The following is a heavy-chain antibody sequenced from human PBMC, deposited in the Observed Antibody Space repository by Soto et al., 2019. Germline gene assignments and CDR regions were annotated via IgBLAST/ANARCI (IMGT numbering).Heavy chain of an antibody. D-gene: IGHD6-13*01. CDR2: ISAYNGNT. Sequence: ASVKASCKASGYTFTSYGISGVRQAPGQGLEWMGWISAYNGNTNYAQKLQGRVTMTTDTSTSTAYMELRSLRSDDTAVYYCAGDSSSWYELYKWFDPWGQGTRVTVSS. J-gene: IGHJ5*02. CDR3: AGDSSSWYELYKWFDP. V-gene: IGHV1-18*04. CDR1: GYTFTSYG.